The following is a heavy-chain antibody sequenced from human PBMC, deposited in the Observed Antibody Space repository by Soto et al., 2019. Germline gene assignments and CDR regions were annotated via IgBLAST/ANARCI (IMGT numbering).Heavy chain of an antibody. J-gene: IGHJ4*02. D-gene: IGHD3-10*01. CDR3: ARGRDGSNYYFDY. CDR1: GGTFSDSV. CDR2: IVPIFGKA. V-gene: IGHV1-69*01. Sequence: QVQLVQSGPEVKKPGSSVKVSCKASGGTFSDSVTSWVRQAPGHGLEWMGGIVPIFGKANLAEKFQDRVTITQDESTSTAYMKLSSLRSEDTAVYYCARGRDGSNYYFDYWGQGTLVTVSS.